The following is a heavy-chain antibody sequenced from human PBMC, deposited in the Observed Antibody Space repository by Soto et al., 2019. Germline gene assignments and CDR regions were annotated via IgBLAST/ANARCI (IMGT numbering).Heavy chain of an antibody. CDR1: GYTFTSYG. Sequence: QVQLVQSGPEVKKPGASVKVSCKASGYTFTSYGITWVRQAPGQGLEWMGWISTYNGNPNYAQKFQGRVTMTTDTSTSTAYMELRSLRSDDTAVFYCARAPLYSTSPKHAFDIWRQGTVVTVSS. CDR2: ISTYNGNP. J-gene: IGHJ3*02. D-gene: IGHD6-6*01. V-gene: IGHV1-18*01. CDR3: ARAPLYSTSPKHAFDI.